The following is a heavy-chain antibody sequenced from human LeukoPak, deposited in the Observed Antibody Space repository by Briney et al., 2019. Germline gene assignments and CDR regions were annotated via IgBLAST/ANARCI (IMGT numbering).Heavy chain of an antibody. CDR3: ATLGVLLIYATFDY. CDR1: GFIFSSYE. J-gene: IGHJ4*02. Sequence: TGRSLRLSRTASGFIFSSYEINWVRQPPTKGLNWVSYVSGDGSSRSYADPARGRFTISRDNAQNSLYLQMNSLRAEDTAVYYCATLGVLLIYATFDYWGQGTLVTVSS. CDR2: VSGDGSSR. D-gene: IGHD2-8*01. V-gene: IGHV3-48*03.